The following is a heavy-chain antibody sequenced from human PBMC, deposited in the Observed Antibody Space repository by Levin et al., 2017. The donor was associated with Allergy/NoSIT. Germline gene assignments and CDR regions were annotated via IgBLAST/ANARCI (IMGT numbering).Heavy chain of an antibody. J-gene: IGHJ6*02. Sequence: GGSLRLSCAASGFSFSDHYIDWVRQAPGKGLEWVGRITSKGNGYSSEYAASVRGRFTISRDDSETSVYLQMNSLKADDTAVYYCAGLGRGYGWDVWGQGTTVTVSS. CDR2: ITSKGNGYSS. V-gene: IGHV3-72*01. CDR3: AGLGRGYGWDV. CDR1: GFSFSDHY. D-gene: IGHD1-26*01.